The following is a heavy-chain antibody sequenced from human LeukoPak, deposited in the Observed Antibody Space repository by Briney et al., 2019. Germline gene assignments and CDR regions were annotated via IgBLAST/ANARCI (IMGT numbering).Heavy chain of an antibody. J-gene: IGHJ5*02. Sequence: SVKVSCKASGGAFSSYAISWVRQAPGQGLEWMGGIIPIFGTANYAQKFQGRVTITADESTSTAYMELSSLRSEDTAVYYCARGGNWNPHWFDPWGQGTLVTVSS. CDR1: GGAFSSYA. CDR2: IIPIFGTA. D-gene: IGHD1-20*01. V-gene: IGHV1-69*13. CDR3: ARGGNWNPHWFDP.